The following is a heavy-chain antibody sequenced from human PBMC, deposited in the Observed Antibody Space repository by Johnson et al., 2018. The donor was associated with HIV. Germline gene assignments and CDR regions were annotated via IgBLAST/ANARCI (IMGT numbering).Heavy chain of an antibody. CDR1: GLTFSSYG. V-gene: IGHV3-30*03. CDR3: ASRYTVDAFDI. CDR2: ISYDGSKK. Sequence: QVQLVESGGGLVQPGRSLRLSCAASGLTFSSYGMHWVRQAPGKGLEWVAVISYDGSKKYYAGSVKGRFTISRDNSKTTLYLQMNSLRAEDTAVYYCASRYTVDAFDIWGQGTMVTVSS. D-gene: IGHD1-1*01. J-gene: IGHJ3*02.